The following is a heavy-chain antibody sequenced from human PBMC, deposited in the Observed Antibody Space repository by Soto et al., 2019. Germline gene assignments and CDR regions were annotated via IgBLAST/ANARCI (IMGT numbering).Heavy chain of an antibody. CDR3: ASASFDFWSGYLSDAFDI. V-gene: IGHV4-39*01. Sequence: SETLSLTCTVSGGSISSSSYYWGWIRQPPGKGLEWIGSIYFSGSTYHYPSLKCRVTISVDTSKYQYSLKLSPVTAADKEMYYCASASFDFWSGYLSDAFDIWGQGTMVTVSS. J-gene: IGHJ3*02. CDR2: IYFSGST. D-gene: IGHD3-3*01. CDR1: GGSISSSSYY.